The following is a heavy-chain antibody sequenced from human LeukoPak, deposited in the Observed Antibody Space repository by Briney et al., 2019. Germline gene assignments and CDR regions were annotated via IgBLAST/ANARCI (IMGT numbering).Heavy chain of an antibody. Sequence: GASVKVSCKASGYTFTDYYMHWVRQAPGQGLEWMGWINPNSGGTVYARNFQGRVTMTRDTSISTAYMQLSGLRSDDTAVFYCARDQDPGNSGSDSWGQGTLVTVSS. CDR2: INPNSGGT. V-gene: IGHV1-2*02. CDR3: ARDQDPGNSGSDS. D-gene: IGHD3-10*01. J-gene: IGHJ4*02. CDR1: GYTFTDYY.